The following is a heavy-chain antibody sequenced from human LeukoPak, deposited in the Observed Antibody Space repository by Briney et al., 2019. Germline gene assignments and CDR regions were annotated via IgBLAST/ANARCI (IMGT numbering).Heavy chain of an antibody. CDR3: ARGGSSSWYGS. V-gene: IGHV3-74*01. CDR2: INSDGSTT. Sequence: PGGSLRLSCAASGFTFSSYWMHWVRQAPGKGLVWVSRINSDGSTTSHADSVKGRFTISRDNAKNTLFLQVNSLRAEGTAVYYCARGGSSSWYGSWGQGTLVTVSS. J-gene: IGHJ5*01. CDR1: GFTFSSYW. D-gene: IGHD6-13*01.